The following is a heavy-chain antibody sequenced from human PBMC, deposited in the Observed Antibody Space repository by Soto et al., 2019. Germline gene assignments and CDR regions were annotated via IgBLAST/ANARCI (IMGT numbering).Heavy chain of an antibody. V-gene: IGHV3-66*01. CDR2: IYTEGST. D-gene: IGHD7-27*01. J-gene: IGHJ5*02. Sequence: EVQLVESGGGLVQPGGSLRLSCAASGFTVSNNYMSWVRQAPGKGLEWVSVIYTEGSTYYADSVKGRFTISRDISKNTLHLQMNSLRVDDTAVYYCARGLTGPWGQGTLVTVSS. CDR3: ARGLTGP. CDR1: GFTVSNNY.